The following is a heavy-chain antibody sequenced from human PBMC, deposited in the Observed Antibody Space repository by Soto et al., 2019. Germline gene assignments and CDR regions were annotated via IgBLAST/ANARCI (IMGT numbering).Heavy chain of an antibody. CDR1: GFAFSSYA. V-gene: IGHV3-23*01. CDR2: ISGSGGST. D-gene: IGHD6-19*01. CDR3: AKVFLKYSSGPTPYYFDY. Sequence: GGSLRLSCAASGFAFSSYAMSWVRQAPGKGLEWVSAISGSGGSTYYADSVKGRFTISRDNSKNTLYLQMNSLRAEDTAVYYCAKVFLKYSSGPTPYYFDYWGQGTLVTVSS. J-gene: IGHJ4*02.